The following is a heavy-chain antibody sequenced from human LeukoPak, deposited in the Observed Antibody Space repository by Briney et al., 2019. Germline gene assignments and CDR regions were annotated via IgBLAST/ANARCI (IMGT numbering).Heavy chain of an antibody. D-gene: IGHD3-22*01. CDR3: ARDLGYYDSSGYKNWFAP. CDR1: GYSISSGYY. V-gene: IGHV4-38-2*02. J-gene: IGHJ5*02. Sequence: SETLSLTCTVSGYSISSGYYWGWIRQPPGKGLEWIGSIYHSGSTYYNPSLKSRVTISVDTSKNQFSLKLSSVTAADTAVYYCARDLGYYDSSGYKNWFAPWGQGTLVTVSS. CDR2: IYHSGST.